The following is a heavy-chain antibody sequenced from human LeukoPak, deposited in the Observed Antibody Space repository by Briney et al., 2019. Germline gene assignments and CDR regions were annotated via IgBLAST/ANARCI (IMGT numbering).Heavy chain of an antibody. V-gene: IGHV1-2*02. CDR3: ARVASGYYGPGSYSHYFDY. CDR2: INPNSGGT. Sequence: ASVKVSCKASGYTFTGYYMHWVRQAPGQGLEWMGWINPNSGGTNYAQKFQGRVTMTRDTSISTAYMELSRLRSDDTAVYYCARVASGYYGPGSYSHYFDYWGQGTLVTVSS. CDR1: GYTFTGYY. J-gene: IGHJ4*02. D-gene: IGHD3-10*01.